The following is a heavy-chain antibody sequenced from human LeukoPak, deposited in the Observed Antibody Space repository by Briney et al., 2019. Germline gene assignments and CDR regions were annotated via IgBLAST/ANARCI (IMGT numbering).Heavy chain of an antibody. CDR1: GYTFTTYN. CDR2: INPSGGST. CDR3: ARGDCSGGSCPSLDYYYYMDV. Sequence: GASVKVSCKASGYTFTTYNINWVRQAPGQGLEWMGIINPSGGSTSYAQKFQGRVTMTRDTSTSTVYMELSSLRSEDTAVYYCARGDCSGGSCPSLDYYYYMDVWGKGTTVTTSS. D-gene: IGHD2-15*01. J-gene: IGHJ6*03. V-gene: IGHV1-46*01.